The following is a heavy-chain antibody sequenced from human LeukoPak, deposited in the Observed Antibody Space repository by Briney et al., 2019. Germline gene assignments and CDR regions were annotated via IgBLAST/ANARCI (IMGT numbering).Heavy chain of an antibody. CDR3: AIATGSVDFDYIFV. J-gene: IGHJ6*03. CDR1: AYTFTLYY. V-gene: IGHV1-2*02. CDR2: INPNSSGT. D-gene: IGHD1-1*01. Sequence: ASLRVSSTTSAYTFTLYYMYWVRQAPGQGLEWMGWINPNSSGTNYAQKCQGRVTTTRDTSISTAYMELRRQRSDDTALYVCAIATGSVDFDYIFVSGKGATVTVSS.